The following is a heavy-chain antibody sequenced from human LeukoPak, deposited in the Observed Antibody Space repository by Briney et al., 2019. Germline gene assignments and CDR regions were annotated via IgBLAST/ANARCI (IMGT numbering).Heavy chain of an antibody. V-gene: IGHV4-61*05. Sequence: KSSETLSLTCTVSGGSISTRDYYWSWIRQPPGKGLEWIGYIYYSGSTNYNPSLKSRVTISVDTSKNQFSLKLSSVTAADTAVYYCARTRPRGYSSGWSDAFDIWGQGTMVTVSS. CDR3: ARTRPRGYSSGWSDAFDI. CDR1: GGSISTRDYY. J-gene: IGHJ3*02. CDR2: IYYSGST. D-gene: IGHD6-19*01.